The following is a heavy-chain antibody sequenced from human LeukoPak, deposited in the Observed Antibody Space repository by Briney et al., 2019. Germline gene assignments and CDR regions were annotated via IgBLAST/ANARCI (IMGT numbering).Heavy chain of an antibody. CDR3: ARAHVEIEYCFDY. D-gene: IGHD5-24*01. CDR1: GGSIENNH. V-gene: IGHV4-4*07. Sequence: SETLSLTCAVSGGSIENNHWAWIRLPAGKGLEWIGRLHVSGNTNFNPSLKSRVTISVDTSKNQFSLKMTSMTAADTAVYYCARAHVEIEYCFDYWGQGTLVTVSS. J-gene: IGHJ4*02. CDR2: LHVSGNT.